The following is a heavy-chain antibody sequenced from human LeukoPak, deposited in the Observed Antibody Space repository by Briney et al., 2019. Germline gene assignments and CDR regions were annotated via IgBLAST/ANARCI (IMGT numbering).Heavy chain of an antibody. J-gene: IGHJ4*02. CDR2: ITSGGDYM. Sequence: GGSLRLSCAASGFTFGGYTMSWVRQAPGKGLQWVSTITSGGDYMYYADPVKGRFTISRDDSKNSLYLHMNSLRAEGTAVYYCARVSIFGVVIANDYWGQGTVVTVSS. V-gene: IGHV3-21*01. D-gene: IGHD3-16*02. CDR1: GFTFGGYT. CDR3: ARVSIFGVVIANDY.